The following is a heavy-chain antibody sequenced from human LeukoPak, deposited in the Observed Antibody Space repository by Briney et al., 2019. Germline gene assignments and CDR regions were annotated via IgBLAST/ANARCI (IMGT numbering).Heavy chain of an antibody. CDR2: IYHSGST. D-gene: IGHD2-2*02. Sequence: SETLPLTCTVSGYSIRSGHYWGWIRQPPGKGLEWIGSIYHSGSTYYNPSLKSRVTISVDTSKNQFSLKLSSVTAADTAVYYCARLGYCSSTSCHTFDYWGQGTLVTVSS. V-gene: IGHV4-38-2*02. CDR1: GYSIRSGHY. CDR3: ARLGYCSSTSCHTFDY. J-gene: IGHJ4*02.